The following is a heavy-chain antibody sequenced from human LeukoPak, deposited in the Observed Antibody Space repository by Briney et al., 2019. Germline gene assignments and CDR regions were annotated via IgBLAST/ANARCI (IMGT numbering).Heavy chain of an antibody. CDR2: IYYSGST. CDR3: ARVSYGDKDYYYGMDV. CDR1: GGSISSYY. J-gene: IGHJ6*02. D-gene: IGHD3-10*01. V-gene: IGHV4-59*01. Sequence: MSSETLSLACSVSGGSISSYYWSWIRQPPGKGLEWIGYIYYSGSTNYNPSLKSRVTISVDTSKNQFSLKLSSVTAADTAVYYCARVSYGDKDYYYGMDVWGQGTTVTVSS.